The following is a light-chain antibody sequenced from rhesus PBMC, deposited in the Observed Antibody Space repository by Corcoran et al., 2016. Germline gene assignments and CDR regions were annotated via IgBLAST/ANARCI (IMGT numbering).Light chain of an antibody. CDR1: QSVSSS. V-gene: IGKV3-42*03. CDR2: GAA. J-gene: IGKJ4*01. Sequence: EIVLTQSPATLSLSPGERATLSCRASQSVSSSLAWYQQKPGQVPRPLIYGAASRASGIPDRFSGSGFGTDFTLTISGLGPEDFAVYYCRQYSNWPLTYGGGTKVEIK. CDR3: RQYSNWPLT.